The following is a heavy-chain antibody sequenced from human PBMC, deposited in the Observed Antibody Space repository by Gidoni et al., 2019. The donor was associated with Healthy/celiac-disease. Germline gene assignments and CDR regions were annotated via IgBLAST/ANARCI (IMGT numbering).Heavy chain of an antibody. Sequence: QLQLQESGPGLVKPSETLSLTCTVSGGSFSSSSYYWGWIRQPPGKGLEWIGSIYYSGSTYYNPSLKSRVTISVDTSKNQFSLKLSSVTAADTAVYYCARRPVGATEDAFDIWGQGTMVTVSS. CDR3: ARRPVGATEDAFDI. CDR1: GGSFSSSSYY. D-gene: IGHD1-26*01. J-gene: IGHJ3*02. CDR2: IYYSGST. V-gene: IGHV4-39*01.